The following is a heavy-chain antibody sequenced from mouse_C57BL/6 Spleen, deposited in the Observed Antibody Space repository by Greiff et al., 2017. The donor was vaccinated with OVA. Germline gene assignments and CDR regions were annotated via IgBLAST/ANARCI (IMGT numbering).Heavy chain of an antibody. J-gene: IGHJ4*01. D-gene: IGHD2-3*01. CDR2: IYPGDGDT. Sequence: VQLQESGPELVKPGASVKISCKASGYAFSSSWMNWVKQRPGKGLEWIGRIYPGDGDTNYNGKFKGKATLTADKSSSTAYMQLSSLTSEDSAVYFCAREGYYVSMDYWGQGTSVTVSS. CDR3: AREGYYVSMDY. CDR1: GYAFSSSW. V-gene: IGHV1-82*01.